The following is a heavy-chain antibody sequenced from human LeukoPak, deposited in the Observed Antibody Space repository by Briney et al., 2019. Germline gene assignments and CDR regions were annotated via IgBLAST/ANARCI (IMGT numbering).Heavy chain of an antibody. V-gene: IGHV1-2*06. J-gene: IGHJ5*02. D-gene: IGHD3-10*01. CDR3: ARDGRRITMVRGVSNWFDP. CDR1: GYTFTGYY. CDR2: INPNSGGT. Sequence: ASVKVSCKASGYTFTGYYMHWVRQAPGQGLEWMGRINPNSGGTNYAQKFQGRVTMTRDTSISTAYMELSRLRSDDTAVYYCARDGRRITMVRGVSNWFDPWGRGTLVTVSS.